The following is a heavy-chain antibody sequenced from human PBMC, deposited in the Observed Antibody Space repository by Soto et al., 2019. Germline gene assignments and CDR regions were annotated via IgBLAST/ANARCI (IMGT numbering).Heavy chain of an antibody. Sequence: QVQLVQSGAEVKKPGSSVKVSCKAYGGTLSSYVINWVRQAPGQGLEWMGDIIPIFGTAKYAQKFQGRVTIIADEYTGTAYMELSSLKSEDTAVYYCAREGVGGGWFNAWGQGTLATVSS. CDR3: AREGVGGGWFNA. D-gene: IGHD2-15*01. CDR1: GGTLSSYV. J-gene: IGHJ5*02. V-gene: IGHV1-69*01. CDR2: IIPIFGTA.